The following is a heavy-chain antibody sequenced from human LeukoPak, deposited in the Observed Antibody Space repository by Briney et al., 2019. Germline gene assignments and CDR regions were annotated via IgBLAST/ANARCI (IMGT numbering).Heavy chain of an antibody. D-gene: IGHD1-26*01. Sequence: GGSLRLSCAAPGFIFNRYGMHWVRQAPGKGLEWVAVISYDGSNKYYADSVKGRFTISRDNSKNTLYLQMNSLRAEDTAVYYCARGRGELAGGFQHWGQGTLVTVSS. J-gene: IGHJ1*01. CDR2: ISYDGSNK. CDR3: ARGRGELAGGFQH. V-gene: IGHV3-30*03. CDR1: GFIFNRYG.